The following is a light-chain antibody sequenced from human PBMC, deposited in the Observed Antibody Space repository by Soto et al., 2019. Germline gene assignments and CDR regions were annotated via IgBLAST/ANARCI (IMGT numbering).Light chain of an antibody. J-gene: IGKJ1*01. Sequence: DIQMTQSPSSLSASVGDRVTITCRASRSISSFLNWYQQKPGKAPQLLIYAASSLQGGVPSRFSGSGSGTDFTLTISRLEPEDFAVYFCQHYGTSPWTFGQGTKVGIK. CDR1: RSISSF. CDR2: AAS. CDR3: QHYGTSPWT. V-gene: IGKV1-39*01.